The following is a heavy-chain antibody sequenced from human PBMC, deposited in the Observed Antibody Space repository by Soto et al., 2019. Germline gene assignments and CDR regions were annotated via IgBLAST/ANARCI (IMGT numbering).Heavy chain of an antibody. V-gene: IGHV4-30-4*01. D-gene: IGHD3-16*01. CDR3: AGQPTAGSFYDLGSYSYYYGMDV. Sequence: QVQLQESGPGLVKPSQTLSLTCTVSGGSISSGDYYWNWIRQPPGKGLEWIGNIYYSGNTDCNPSLKSRVTISVDTSKNQFSLNLSSVTAADSAVYYCAGQPTAGSFYDLGSYSYYYGMDVWGQGTTVTVSS. CDR2: IYYSGNT. J-gene: IGHJ6*02. CDR1: GGSISSGDYY.